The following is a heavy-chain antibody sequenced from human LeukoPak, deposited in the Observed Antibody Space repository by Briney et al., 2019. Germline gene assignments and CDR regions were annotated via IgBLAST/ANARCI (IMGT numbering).Heavy chain of an antibody. CDR1: GGSISSYY. Sequence: KPSETLSLTCTVSGGSISSYYWSWIRQPPGKGLEWIGYIHYSGSTNYNPSLKSRVTISVDTSKNQFSLKLSSVTAADTAVYYCARGERPYDAFDIWGQGTMVTVSS. J-gene: IGHJ3*02. D-gene: IGHD1-26*01. CDR3: ARGERPYDAFDI. CDR2: IHYSGST. V-gene: IGHV4-59*01.